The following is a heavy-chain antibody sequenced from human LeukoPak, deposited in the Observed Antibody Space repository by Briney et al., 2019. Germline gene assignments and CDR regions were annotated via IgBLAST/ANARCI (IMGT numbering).Heavy chain of an antibody. CDR1: GYTLTELS. J-gene: IGHJ4*02. CDR3: ATGNKGQWLVLFDY. V-gene: IGHV1-24*01. D-gene: IGHD6-19*01. CDR2: FDPEDGET. Sequence: ASVKVSCKVSGYTLTELSMHWVRQAPGKGLEWMGSFDPEDGETIYAQKFQGRVTMTEDTSTDTAYMELSSLRSEDTAVYYCATGNKGQWLVLFDYWGQGTLVTVSS.